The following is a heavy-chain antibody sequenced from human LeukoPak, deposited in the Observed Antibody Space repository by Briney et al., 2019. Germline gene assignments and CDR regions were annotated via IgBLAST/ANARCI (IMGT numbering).Heavy chain of an antibody. Sequence: SETLSLTCAVYGGSFSGYYWSWIRQPPGKGLEWIGEINHSGSTNYNPSLKSRVTISVDTSKNQFSLKLSSVTAADTAVYYCARYSPTFDYWGQGTLVTVSS. CDR1: GGSFSGYY. CDR2: INHSGST. CDR3: ARYSPTFDY. V-gene: IGHV4-34*01. J-gene: IGHJ4*02. D-gene: IGHD2-21*01.